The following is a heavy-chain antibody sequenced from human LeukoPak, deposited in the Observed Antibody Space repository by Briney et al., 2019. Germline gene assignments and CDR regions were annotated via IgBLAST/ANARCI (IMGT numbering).Heavy chain of an antibody. CDR2: INPNSGDT. Sequence: ASVKASCKSSGYIFTDYYMHWVRQAPGQGLQWMGWINPNSGDTNYAQNFQGRVTMTRDTSISTAYMELSRLRSGDTAMYYCARDSDSGTSWTNWFDPWGQGTLVTVSS. CDR3: ARDSDSGTSWTNWFDP. J-gene: IGHJ5*02. CDR1: GYIFTDYY. D-gene: IGHD1-26*01. V-gene: IGHV1-2*02.